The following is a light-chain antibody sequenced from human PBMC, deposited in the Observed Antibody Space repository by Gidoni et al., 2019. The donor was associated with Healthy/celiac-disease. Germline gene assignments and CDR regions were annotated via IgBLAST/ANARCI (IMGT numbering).Light chain of an antibody. CDR2: DAS. Sequence: DIQMTQSPSTLSASVGDRVTITCRASQSISSWLAWYQQKPGKAPKLLIYDASSLESGVPSRFSGSGSGTEFTLTISSLQPDDFATYYCQQYGGTFXQXTKVEIK. CDR1: QSISSW. V-gene: IGKV1-5*01. J-gene: IGKJ1*01. CDR3: QQYGGT.